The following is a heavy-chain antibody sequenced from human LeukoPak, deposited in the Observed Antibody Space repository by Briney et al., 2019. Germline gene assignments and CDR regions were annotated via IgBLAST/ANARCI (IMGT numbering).Heavy chain of an antibody. Sequence: SETLSLTCAVYGGSFSGYYWSWIRQPPGKGLDWIGEINHSGSTNYNPSLKSRVTISVDTSKNQFSLKLSSVTAADTAVYYCARARSRDGYNPHYYYYMDVWGKGTTVTVSS. J-gene: IGHJ6*03. CDR2: INHSGST. D-gene: IGHD5-24*01. V-gene: IGHV4-34*01. CDR1: GGSFSGYY. CDR3: ARARSRDGYNPHYYYYMDV.